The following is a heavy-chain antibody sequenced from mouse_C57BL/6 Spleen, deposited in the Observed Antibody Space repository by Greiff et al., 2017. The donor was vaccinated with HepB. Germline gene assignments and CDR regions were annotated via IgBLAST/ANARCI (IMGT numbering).Heavy chain of an antibody. Sequence: QVQLQQPGAELVKPGASVKMSCKASGYTFTSYWITWVKQRPGQGLERIGDIYPGSGSTNYNEKFKSKATLTVDTSSSTAYMQLSSLTSEDSAVYYCARAYYGSSYFDYWGQGTTLTVSS. V-gene: IGHV1-55*01. J-gene: IGHJ2*01. CDR3: ARAYYGSSYFDY. D-gene: IGHD1-1*01. CDR1: GYTFTSYW. CDR2: IYPGSGST.